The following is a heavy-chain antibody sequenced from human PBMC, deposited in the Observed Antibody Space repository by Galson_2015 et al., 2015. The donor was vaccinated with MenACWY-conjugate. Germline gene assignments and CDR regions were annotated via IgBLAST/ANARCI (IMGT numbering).Heavy chain of an antibody. CDR3: AKDRQPDSGWNFDY. CDR1: GFTFSSYS. V-gene: IGHV3-23*01. CDR2: IYPNGVTT. D-gene: IGHD6-19*01. J-gene: IGHJ4*02. Sequence: SLRLSCAASGFTFSSYSMNWVRQAPGKGLEWVSAIYPNGVTTYYAESVKGRFTISRDNSKNTVYLQMNSLRAEATAVYYCAKDRQPDSGWNFDYWGQGTLVTVSS.